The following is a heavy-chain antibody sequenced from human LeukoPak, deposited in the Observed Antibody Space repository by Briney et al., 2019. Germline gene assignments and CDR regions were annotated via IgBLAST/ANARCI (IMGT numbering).Heavy chain of an antibody. CDR1: GFTFSSYS. D-gene: IGHD2-15*01. CDR2: ISSSSITI. CDR3: ARDRGGSYSAIDY. V-gene: IGHV3-48*04. J-gene: IGHJ4*02. Sequence: GGSLRLSCAASGFTFSSYSLNWVRQAPGKGPEWLSFISSSSITIYYADSVKGRFTISRDNAEKSLYLQMNSLRAEDTAVYYCARDRGGSYSAIDYWGQGTLVTVSS.